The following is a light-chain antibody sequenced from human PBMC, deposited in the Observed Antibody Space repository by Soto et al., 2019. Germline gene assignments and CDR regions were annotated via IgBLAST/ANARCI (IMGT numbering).Light chain of an antibody. CDR1: SSDVGGYNY. J-gene: IGLJ3*02. CDR3: CSYAGSNTSV. CDR2: DVS. V-gene: IGLV2-11*01. Sequence: QSALTQPRSVSGSPGQSVTISCTGTSSDVGGYNYVSWYQQHPGKAPKLMIYDVSKRPSGVPDRFSGPKSGNTASLTISGLQAEDEADYYCCSYAGSNTSVFGGGTKLTVL.